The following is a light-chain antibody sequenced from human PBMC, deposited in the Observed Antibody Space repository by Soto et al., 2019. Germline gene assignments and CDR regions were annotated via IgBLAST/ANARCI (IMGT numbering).Light chain of an antibody. V-gene: IGKV1-39*01. Sequence: DIQMTQSPSTLSGSVGDRVTITCRASQSISNHLNWYQQKPGKAPKLLIFAASNLQSGVPSRFSGSGSGTDFTLTISSLQREDVATYYCQQSYSTPITFGQGTRLEIK. CDR1: QSISNH. CDR3: QQSYSTPIT. CDR2: AAS. J-gene: IGKJ5*01.